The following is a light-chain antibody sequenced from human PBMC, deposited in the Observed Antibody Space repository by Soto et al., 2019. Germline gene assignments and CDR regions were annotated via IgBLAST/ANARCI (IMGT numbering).Light chain of an antibody. V-gene: IGKV1D-16*01. CDR3: QQYNSYPTLT. CDR1: QGISSW. J-gene: IGKJ4*01. Sequence: DIQITQSPSTLSASVGDRVTITCRASQGISSWLAWYQQKPVKAPKLLIYAASSLQSGVPSRFSGSGSGTDFTFTISSLQPDDFATYYCQQYNSYPTLTFGGGTKVDIK. CDR2: AAS.